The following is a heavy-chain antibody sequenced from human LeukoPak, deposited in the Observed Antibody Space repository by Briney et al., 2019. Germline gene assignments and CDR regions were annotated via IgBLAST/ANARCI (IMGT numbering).Heavy chain of an antibody. V-gene: IGHV3-64*01. Sequence: PGGSLRLSCAASVFTFSSYAMHWVRQAPGKGLEYVSAISSNGGSTYYANSLKGRFTISRDNSKNTLYLQMGSLRAEDMAVYYCARVYSSSWYSAFDIWGQGTMVTVSS. J-gene: IGHJ3*02. CDR2: ISSNGGST. CDR3: ARVYSSSWYSAFDI. CDR1: VFTFSSYA. D-gene: IGHD6-13*01.